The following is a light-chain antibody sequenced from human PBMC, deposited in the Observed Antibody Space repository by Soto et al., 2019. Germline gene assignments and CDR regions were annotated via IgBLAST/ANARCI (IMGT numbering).Light chain of an antibody. Sequence: QSALTQPASVSGSPGQSITISCTGTSSDVGSYNLVSWYQQHPGKAPKLMIYEDTKRPSGISNRFSGSKSGNTASLTISGLQAEDEADYYCSSYAGSSTYVVFGGGTKFTVL. V-gene: IGLV2-23*01. J-gene: IGLJ2*01. CDR3: SSYAGSSTYVV. CDR2: EDT. CDR1: SSDVGSYNL.